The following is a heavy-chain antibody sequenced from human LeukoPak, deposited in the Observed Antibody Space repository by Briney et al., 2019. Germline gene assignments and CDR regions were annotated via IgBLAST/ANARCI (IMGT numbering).Heavy chain of an antibody. J-gene: IGHJ4*02. CDR2: ISSSGSTI. D-gene: IGHD3-10*01. V-gene: IGHV3-48*03. CDR3: ARELWFGESY. Sequence: PGGSLRLSCAASGFTFRRYEMNWVRQAPGKGLVWVSYISSSGSTIYYADSVKGRFTISRDDAKNSLYLQMNSLRAEDTAVYYCARELWFGESYWGQGTLVTVSS. CDR1: GFTFRRYE.